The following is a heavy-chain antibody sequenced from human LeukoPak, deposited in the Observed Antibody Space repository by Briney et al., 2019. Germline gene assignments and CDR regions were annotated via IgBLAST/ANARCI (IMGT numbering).Heavy chain of an antibody. CDR1: GFTFSSYA. CDR3: AKNGIAAAAPFDY. J-gene: IGHJ4*02. Sequence: GGSLRLSCAASGFTFSSYAMSWVRQAPGKGLEWVSAISGSGGSTYYADSVKGRFTISKGNSKNTLYLQMNSLRAEDTAVYYCAKNGIAAAAPFDYWGQGTLVTVST. D-gene: IGHD6-13*01. V-gene: IGHV3-23*01. CDR2: ISGSGGST.